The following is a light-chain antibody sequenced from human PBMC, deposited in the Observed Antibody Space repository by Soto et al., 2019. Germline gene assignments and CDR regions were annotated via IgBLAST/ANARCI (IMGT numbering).Light chain of an antibody. CDR2: GAS. V-gene: IGKV3-20*01. Sequence: IVLTQSPVTRSLSPGEEATLSCRASQSVTTRYLAWYQQKPGQAPRLLIYGASSRATGIPDRFSGSGSGTDFTLTISRLEPEDFAVYYCQPYGSSPTFGQGTKVDIK. CDR1: QSVTTRY. J-gene: IGKJ1*01. CDR3: QPYGSSPT.